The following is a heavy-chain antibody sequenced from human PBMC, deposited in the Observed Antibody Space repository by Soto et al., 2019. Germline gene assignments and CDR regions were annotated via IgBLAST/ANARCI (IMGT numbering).Heavy chain of an antibody. CDR2: INPNSGDT. V-gene: IGHV1-2*02. CDR1: GYTFTGYY. Sequence: ASVKVSCKASGYTFTGYYMHWVRQAPGQGLEWMGWINPNSGDTNYAQKLQGRVTMTTDASTSTAYMELRSLRSDDTAVYYCARKVGATYYFDYWGQGTLVTVSS. J-gene: IGHJ4*02. D-gene: IGHD1-26*01. CDR3: ARKVGATYYFDY.